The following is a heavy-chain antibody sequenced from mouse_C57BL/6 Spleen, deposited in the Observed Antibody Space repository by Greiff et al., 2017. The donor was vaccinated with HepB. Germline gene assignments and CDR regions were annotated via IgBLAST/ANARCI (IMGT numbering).Heavy chain of an antibody. D-gene: IGHD2-3*01. V-gene: IGHV1-52*01. CDR2: IDPSDSET. CDR3: ARDGYYYFDY. CDR1: GYTFTSYW. J-gene: IGHJ2*01. Sequence: QVQLQQPGAELVRPGSSVKLSCKASGYTFTSYWMHWVKQRPIQGLEWIGNIDPSDSETHYNQKFKDKATLTEDKSSSTAYMQLSSLTSEDSAVYYCARDGYYYFDYWGQGTTLTVSS.